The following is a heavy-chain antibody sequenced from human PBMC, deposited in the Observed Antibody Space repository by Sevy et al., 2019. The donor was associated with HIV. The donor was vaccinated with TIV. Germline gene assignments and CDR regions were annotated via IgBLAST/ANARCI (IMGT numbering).Heavy chain of an antibody. CDR2: INHSGST. CDR1: GGSFSGYY. CDR3: ARGPGVVVVAATPNYYGMDV. V-gene: IGHV4-34*01. J-gene: IGHJ6*02. Sequence: SETLSLTCAVYGGSFSGYYWSWIRQPPGKGLEWIGEINHSGSTNYNPSLKSRVTISVDTSKNQFSLKLSSVTAADTAVYYCARGPGVVVVAATPNYYGMDVWGQGTTVTVSS. D-gene: IGHD2-15*01.